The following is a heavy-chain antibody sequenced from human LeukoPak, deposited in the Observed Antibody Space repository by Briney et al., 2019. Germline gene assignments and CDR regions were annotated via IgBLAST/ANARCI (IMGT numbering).Heavy chain of an antibody. CDR3: AKRGIMIRGVIIIGFHKEAYYFDC. CDR1: GFTFSSYT. Sequence: GGSLRLSCAASGFTFSSYTMSWVRQAPGMGLEWVSGISGSSSSQDYSDSGKGRFTIAKDNSKIPLQLQMQSLRAEDSAVYYFAKRGIMIRGVIIIGFHKEAYYFDCWGQGNLVTVSS. CDR2: ISGSSSSQ. V-gene: IGHV3-23*01. J-gene: IGHJ4*02. D-gene: IGHD3-10*01.